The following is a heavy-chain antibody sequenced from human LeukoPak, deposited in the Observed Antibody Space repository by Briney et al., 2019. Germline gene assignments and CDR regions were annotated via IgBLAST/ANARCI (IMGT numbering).Heavy chain of an antibody. CDR2: IYYSGST. D-gene: IGHD3-10*01. CDR1: GGSISSYY. Sequence: RSETLSLTCTVSGGSISSYYWSWIRQPPGKGLEWIGYIYYSGSTNYNPSLKSRVTISVDTSKNQFSLKLSSVTAADTAVYYCARYYYGSGSLDAFDIWGQGTMVTVSS. CDR3: ARYYYGSGSLDAFDI. J-gene: IGHJ3*02. V-gene: IGHV4-59*01.